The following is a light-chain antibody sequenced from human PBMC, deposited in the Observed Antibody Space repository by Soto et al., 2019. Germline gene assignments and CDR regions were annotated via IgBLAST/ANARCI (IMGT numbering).Light chain of an antibody. Sequence: IVMTHSPATLSVSPWERATLSCRASQSVSSDLAWYHQKPGQAPRLLIYGASTRATGIPARFSGSGSGTEFTLTINSLQSEDFGVYYCQQYKNWRTFGQGTKVDIK. CDR2: GAS. CDR3: QQYKNWRT. CDR1: QSVSSD. J-gene: IGKJ1*01. V-gene: IGKV3-15*01.